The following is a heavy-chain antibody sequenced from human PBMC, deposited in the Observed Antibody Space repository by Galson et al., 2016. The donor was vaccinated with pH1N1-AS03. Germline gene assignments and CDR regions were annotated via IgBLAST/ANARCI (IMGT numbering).Heavy chain of an antibody. V-gene: IGHV5-51*01. J-gene: IGHJ6*02. CDR1: GYSFTGYW. CDR3: ARHREYQVLSSTMDV. CDR2: IYPSDSDT. Sequence: QSGAEVKKTGESLKISCKGSGYSFTGYWIGWVSQKPGKGLEWMGIIYPSDSDTRYNPSFQGQVTISVDESIGTAYLQWSSLKASDTAIYYCARHREYQVLSSTMDVWGQGTTVTVSS. D-gene: IGHD2-2*01.